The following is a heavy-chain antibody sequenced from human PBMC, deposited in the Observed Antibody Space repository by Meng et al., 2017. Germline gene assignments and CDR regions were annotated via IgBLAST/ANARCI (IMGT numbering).Heavy chain of an antibody. J-gene: IGHJ4*02. V-gene: IGHV6-1*01. CDR2: TYYRSKWYN. Sequence: VPLQTSVHVLANSRPPLSHSLAISGYSSSSNSAAWSWIRQSPSRGLEWLGRTYYRSKWYNDYAVSVKSRITINPVTSKNQFSLQLNSVTPEDTAVYYCARLAQDRYFDYWGQGTLVTVSS. D-gene: IGHD2-15*01. CDR1: GYSSSSNSAA. CDR3: ARLAQDRYFDY.